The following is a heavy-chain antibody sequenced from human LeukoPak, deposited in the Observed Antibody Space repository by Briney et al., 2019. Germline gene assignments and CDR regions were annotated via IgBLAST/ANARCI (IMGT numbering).Heavy chain of an antibody. V-gene: IGHV1-2*02. Sequence: ASVKVSCKASGYTFTGYYMHWVRQAPGQGLEWMGWINPNSGGTNYAQKFQGRATMTRDTSISTAYMELSRLRSEDMAVYYCARGIAAAGNFDYWGQGTLVTVSS. CDR2: INPNSGGT. J-gene: IGHJ4*02. D-gene: IGHD6-13*01. CDR3: ARGIAAAGNFDY. CDR1: GYTFTGYY.